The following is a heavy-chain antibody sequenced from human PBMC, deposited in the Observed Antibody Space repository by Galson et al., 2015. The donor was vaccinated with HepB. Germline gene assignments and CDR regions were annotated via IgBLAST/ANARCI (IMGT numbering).Heavy chain of an antibody. V-gene: IGHV1-2*02. J-gene: IGHJ4*02. CDR3: ARDLAYGLNDGRVSKNWNHPSDY. CDR1: GYTFIGYY. CDR2: INPNSGGT. Sequence: SVKVSCKASGYTFIGYYMHWVRQAPGQGLEWMGWINPNSGGTNYAQKFQGRVTMTRDTSISIAYMELSRLRSDDTAVYYCARDLAYGLNDGRVSKNWNHPSDYWGQGTLVTVSS. D-gene: IGHD1-14*01.